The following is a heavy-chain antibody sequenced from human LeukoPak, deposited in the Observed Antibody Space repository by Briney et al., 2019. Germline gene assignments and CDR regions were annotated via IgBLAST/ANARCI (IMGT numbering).Heavy chain of an antibody. V-gene: IGHV3-21*01. J-gene: IGHJ6*03. CDR1: GFTFTSYT. CDR2: ISSSSNYI. Sequence: GGSLRLSCAASGFTFTSYTMNWVRQAPGKGLAWVSSISSSSNYIYYADSVKGRFTISRDNSKNTLYLQMNSLRAEDTAVYYCARAYCSSTSCYTGVCVCQTIYYYMDVWGKGTTVTVSS. D-gene: IGHD2-2*02. CDR3: ARAYCSSTSCYTGVCVCQTIYYYMDV.